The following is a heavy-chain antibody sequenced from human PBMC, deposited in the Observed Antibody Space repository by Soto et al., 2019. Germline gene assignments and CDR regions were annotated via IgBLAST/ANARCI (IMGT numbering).Heavy chain of an antibody. CDR1: GGSFSGYY. Sequence: QVQLQQWGAGLLKPSETLSLTCAVYGGSFSGYYWSWIRQPPGKGLEWIGEINHSGSTNYNPSLKSRVTTSVDTSKTQFSLKLTSVTAADTAVYYCARDYDSSGYLGLDYWGQGTLVTVSS. CDR3: ARDYDSSGYLGLDY. V-gene: IGHV4-34*01. J-gene: IGHJ4*02. CDR2: INHSGST. D-gene: IGHD3-22*01.